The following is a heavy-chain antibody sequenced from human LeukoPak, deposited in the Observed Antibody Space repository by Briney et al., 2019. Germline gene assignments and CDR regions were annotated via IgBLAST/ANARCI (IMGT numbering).Heavy chain of an antibody. J-gene: IGHJ5*02. Sequence: ASVKVSCKASGYTFTSYGISWVRQAPGQGLEWMGWISAYNGNTNYAQKLQGRVTMTTDTSTSTAYMELRSLRSDDTAVYYCARAAHNDILTGYYLLSHWFDPWGQGTLVTVSS. CDR2: ISAYNGNT. V-gene: IGHV1-18*01. CDR3: ARAAHNDILTGYYLLSHWFDP. CDR1: GYTFTSYG. D-gene: IGHD3-9*01.